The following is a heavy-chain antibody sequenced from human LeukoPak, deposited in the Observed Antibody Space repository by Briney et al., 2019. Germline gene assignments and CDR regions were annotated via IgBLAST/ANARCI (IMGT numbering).Heavy chain of an antibody. CDR3: ARVGSRGSGSYYSDY. Sequence: SETLSLTCLSLVAPSAVVITTGAGIGNPPGKALEGMGYIYYSGSTNYNPSLKSRVTISVDTSKNQFSLKLSSVTAADTAVYYCARVGSRGSGSYYSDYWGQGTLVTVSS. CDR1: VAPSAVVITT. V-gene: IGHV4-61*01. D-gene: IGHD3-10*01. CDR2: IYYSGST. J-gene: IGHJ4*02.